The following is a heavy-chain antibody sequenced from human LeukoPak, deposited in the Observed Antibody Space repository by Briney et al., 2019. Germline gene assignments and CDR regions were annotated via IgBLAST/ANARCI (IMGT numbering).Heavy chain of an antibody. D-gene: IGHD3-22*01. CDR3: AREPLYYDSSGYPWETYYYYGMDV. Sequence: PGGSLRLSCAASGFTFSSYSMNWVRQAPGKGLEWVSSISSSSSYIYYADSVKGRFTISRDNAKNSLYLQMNSLRAEDTAVYYCAREPLYYDSSGYPWETYYYYGMDVWGQGTTVTVSS. CDR2: ISSSSSYI. CDR1: GFTFSSYS. V-gene: IGHV3-21*01. J-gene: IGHJ6*02.